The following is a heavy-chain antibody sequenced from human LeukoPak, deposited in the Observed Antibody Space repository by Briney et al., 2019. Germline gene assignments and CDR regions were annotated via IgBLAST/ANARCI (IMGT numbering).Heavy chain of an antibody. Sequence: GESLKISCNGSGYSFATYWIGWVRQMPGKGLEWMGIINPGDSDTRYSPSFQGQVTISADKSISTAYLQWSSLKASDTAMYYCAVTLAAAGTYYFDYWGQGTLVTVSS. D-gene: IGHD6-13*01. CDR1: GYSFATYW. J-gene: IGHJ4*02. CDR3: AVTLAAAGTYYFDY. V-gene: IGHV5-51*01. CDR2: INPGDSDT.